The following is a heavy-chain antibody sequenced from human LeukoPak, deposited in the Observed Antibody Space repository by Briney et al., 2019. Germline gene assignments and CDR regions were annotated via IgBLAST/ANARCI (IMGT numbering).Heavy chain of an antibody. V-gene: IGHV1-69*05. CDR2: IIPIFGTA. CDR1: GGTFSSYA. Sequence: SVKVSCKASGGTFSSYAISWVRQAPGQGLEWMGGIIPIFGTANYAQKFQGRVTITTDESTSTAYMELSSLRSEDTAVYYCARVACSGGSCEGIDYWGQGTLVTVSS. CDR3: ARVACSGGSCEGIDY. D-gene: IGHD2-15*01. J-gene: IGHJ4*02.